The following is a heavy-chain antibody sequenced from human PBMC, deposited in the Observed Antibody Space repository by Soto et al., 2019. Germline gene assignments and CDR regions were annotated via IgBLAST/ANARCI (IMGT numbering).Heavy chain of an antibody. J-gene: IGHJ5*02. V-gene: IGHV4-4*07. CDR1: GVSMRNSY. CDR3: ARGGGVPALGDP. CDR2: ISTSGNT. Sequence: SETLSLTFSVSGVSMRNSYWTWIRQSAGKGLEWIGRISTSGNTNYNPSLNSRLTMSVDTSKNQVSLKLTSVTAADTAVYCCARGGGVPALGDPWGQGTLVTVS. D-gene: IGHD3-16*01.